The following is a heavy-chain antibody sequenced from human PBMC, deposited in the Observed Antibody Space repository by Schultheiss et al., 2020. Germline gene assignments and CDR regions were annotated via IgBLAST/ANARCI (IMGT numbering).Heavy chain of an antibody. V-gene: IGHV3-48*04. J-gene: IGHJ3*02. D-gene: IGHD3-16*01. Sequence: GGSLRLSCAASGFTFSSYWMHWVRQAPGKGLEWVSYISSSGSTIYYADSVKGRFTISRDNAKNSLYLQMNSLRAEDTAVYYCARDLGLRTAFDIWGQGTMVTVSS. CDR2: ISSSGSTI. CDR3: ARDLGLRTAFDI. CDR1: GFTFSSYW.